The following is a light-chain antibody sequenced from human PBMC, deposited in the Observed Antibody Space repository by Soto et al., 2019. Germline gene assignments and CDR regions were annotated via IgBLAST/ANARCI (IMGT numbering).Light chain of an antibody. CDR3: QQYGSSPLT. V-gene: IGKV3-20*01. CDR1: QSVSTTN. J-gene: IGKJ4*01. Sequence: IVLTQSPGTLSLSPGEIATLSCMASQSVSTTNLAWYQQKPGQAPRLLIYGASSRATGVPDRFSGSGSGTDFTLTISRLDHEDFAVYYCQQYGSSPLTFGGGTKADIK. CDR2: GAS.